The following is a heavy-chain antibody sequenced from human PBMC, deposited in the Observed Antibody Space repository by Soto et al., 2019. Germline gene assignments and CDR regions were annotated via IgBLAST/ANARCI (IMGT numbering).Heavy chain of an antibody. CDR1: GLIFSDYH. CDR2: IRRKANSYTT. D-gene: IGHD6-19*01. V-gene: IGHV3-72*01. Sequence: EVQLVESGGGLVQPGGSLRLSCAASGLIFSDYHMDWVRQAPGKGLEWVGGIRRKANSYTTEYAASVKGRFTISRDDSKNTLYMQMNSLKTEDTAVYYCAMLGGWSGGSNDRDVWGQGTTVTVSS. CDR3: AMLGGWSGGSNDRDV. J-gene: IGHJ6*02.